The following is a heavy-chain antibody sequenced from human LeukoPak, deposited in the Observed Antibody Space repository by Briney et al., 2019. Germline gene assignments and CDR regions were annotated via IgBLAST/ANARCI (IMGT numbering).Heavy chain of an antibody. Sequence: PSETLSLTCTVSGGSISSGGYYWSWIRQHPGKGLEWIGYIYYSGSTYYNPSLKSRVTISVDTSKNQFSLKLSSVTAADTAVYYCARLGLDRSVMIVGTAAFDIWGQGTMVTVSS. CDR1: GGSISSGGYY. V-gene: IGHV4-31*03. CDR3: ARLGLDRSVMIVGTAAFDI. CDR2: IYYSGST. D-gene: IGHD3-22*01. J-gene: IGHJ3*02.